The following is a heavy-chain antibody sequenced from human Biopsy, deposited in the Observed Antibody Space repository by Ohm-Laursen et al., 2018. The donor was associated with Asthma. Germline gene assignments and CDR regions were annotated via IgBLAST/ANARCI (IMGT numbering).Heavy chain of an antibody. CDR2: TNERGVT. V-gene: IGHV4-34*01. CDR1: PGSFSGFF. J-gene: IGHJ6*02. CDR3: ARGPELDV. Sequence: SETLSLTCAVHPGSFSGFFWTWIRQSPGKGLEWIGETNERGVTNNNPSLKSRVIISIDTYWNRVSLKLTSVTAADTAVYYCARGPELDVWGQGTTVTVSS.